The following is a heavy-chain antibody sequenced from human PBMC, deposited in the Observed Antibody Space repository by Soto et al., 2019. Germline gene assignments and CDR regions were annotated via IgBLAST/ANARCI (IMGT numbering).Heavy chain of an antibody. CDR1: GDSVSSNSAA. CDR3: ARADCSSTSCYTYYFDY. D-gene: IGHD2-2*02. V-gene: IGHV6-1*01. CDR2: TYYRSKWYN. Sequence: QTLSLTCAISGDSVSSNSAAWNWIRQSPSRGLEWLGRTYYRSKWYNDYAVSVKSRITINPDTSKNQFSLQLNSVTPEDTAVYYCARADCSSTSCYTYYFDYWGQGTLVTVSS. J-gene: IGHJ4*02.